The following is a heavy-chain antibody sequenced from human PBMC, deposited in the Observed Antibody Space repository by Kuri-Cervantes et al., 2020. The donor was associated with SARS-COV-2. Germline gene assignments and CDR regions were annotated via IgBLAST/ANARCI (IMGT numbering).Heavy chain of an antibody. CDR1: GGSFSGYY. CDR2: INHSGST. CDR3: AREFLYYYMDV. Sequence: GSLRLSCAVYGGSFSGYYWSWIRQPPGKGLEWIGEINHSGSTNYNPSLKSRVTISVDTSKNQFSLKLSSVTAADTAVYYCAREFLYYYMDVWGKGTTVTVSS. V-gene: IGHV4-34*01. J-gene: IGHJ6*03.